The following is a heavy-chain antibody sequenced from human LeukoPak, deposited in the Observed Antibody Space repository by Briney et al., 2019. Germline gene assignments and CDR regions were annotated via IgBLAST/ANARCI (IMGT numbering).Heavy chain of an antibody. J-gene: IGHJ4*02. D-gene: IGHD4-23*01. Sequence: SSETLSLTCTVSGGSISSGDYYWSWIRQPPGKGLEWIGYIYYSGSTYYNPSLKSRVTISVDTSKNQFSLKLSSVTVADTAVYYCAREHHLTVVTPPSYYFDYWGQGTLVTVSS. CDR2: IYYSGST. V-gene: IGHV4-30-4*01. CDR3: AREHHLTVVTPPSYYFDY. CDR1: GGSISSGDYY.